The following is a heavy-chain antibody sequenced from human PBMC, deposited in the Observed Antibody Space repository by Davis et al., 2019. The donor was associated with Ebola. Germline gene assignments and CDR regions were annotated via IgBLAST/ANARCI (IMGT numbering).Heavy chain of an antibody. Sequence: KVSCKGSGYSFTSYWISWVRPMPGKGLEWMGRIDPSDSYTNYSPSFQGHVTISADKSISTAYLQWSSLKASDTAMYYCARHDSSSPNWFDPRGQGTLVTVSS. V-gene: IGHV5-10-1*01. J-gene: IGHJ5*02. CDR1: GYSFTSYW. CDR2: IDPSDSYT. CDR3: ARHDSSSPNWFDP. D-gene: IGHD6-6*01.